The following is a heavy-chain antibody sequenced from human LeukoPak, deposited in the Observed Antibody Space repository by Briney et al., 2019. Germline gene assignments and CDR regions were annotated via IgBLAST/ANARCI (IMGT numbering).Heavy chain of an antibody. Sequence: SVKVSCKASGYTFTGYYMHWVPQAPGQGLDWMGWINPNSGGTNYAHKFQGRVTMARDTSISTDYMELSRLRSDDTAVYYCARVSGSYASYYYYYMDVWGKGTTVTVSS. J-gene: IGHJ6*03. CDR3: ARVSGSYASYYYYYMDV. D-gene: IGHD1-26*01. CDR2: INPNSGGT. V-gene: IGHV1-2*07. CDR1: GYTFTGYY.